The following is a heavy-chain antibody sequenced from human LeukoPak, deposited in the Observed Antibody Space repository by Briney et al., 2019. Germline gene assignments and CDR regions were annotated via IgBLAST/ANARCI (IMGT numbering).Heavy chain of an antibody. CDR2: LNPNSGNT. CDR1: GYTFTSYD. D-gene: IGHD6-19*01. CDR3: ARKGIAVAGTSWFDP. Sequence: ASVKVSCKASGYTFTSYDINWVRHATGQGLEWMGWLNPNSGNTGYAQKFQGRVTMTRNTSISTAYMELSSLRSEDTAVYYCARKGIAVAGTSWFDPWGEGTLVTVSS. J-gene: IGHJ5*02. V-gene: IGHV1-8*01.